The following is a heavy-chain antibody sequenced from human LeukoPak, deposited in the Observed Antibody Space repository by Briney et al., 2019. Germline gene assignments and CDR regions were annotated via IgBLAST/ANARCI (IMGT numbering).Heavy chain of an antibody. V-gene: IGHV3-21*04. Sequence: GGSLRLSCAASGFTFSSYSMNWVRQAPGKGLEWVSSISSSSYIYYADSVKGRFTISRDNAKNSLYLQMNSLRAEDTAVYYCASSPYRRRYFDYWGPGTLVTVSS. CDR2: ISSSSYI. CDR3: ASSPYRRRYFDY. CDR1: GFTFSSYS. J-gene: IGHJ4*02. D-gene: IGHD3-9*01.